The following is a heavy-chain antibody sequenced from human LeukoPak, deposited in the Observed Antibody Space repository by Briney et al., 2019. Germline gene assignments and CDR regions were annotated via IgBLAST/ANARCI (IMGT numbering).Heavy chain of an antibody. Sequence: GGSLRLSCGSSVFSFSSYAVAWVRRAPGKGLEEVSTIFGSGDSTHYADAVKGGFTISRDNSKNRLFLQGKRLRAEDTAVYYCARDPGSGYEDHFDYWGQGTLVSVSS. CDR3: ARDPGSGYEDHFDY. V-gene: IGHV3-23*01. CDR2: IFGSGDST. CDR1: VFSFSSYA. J-gene: IGHJ4*02. D-gene: IGHD5-12*01.